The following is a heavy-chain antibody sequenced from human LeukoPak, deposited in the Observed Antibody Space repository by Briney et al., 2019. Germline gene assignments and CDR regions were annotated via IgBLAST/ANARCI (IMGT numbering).Heavy chain of an antibody. CDR1: GYTFIGYY. CDR2: INPNSGGT. CDR3: ATAYGSGTDFYY. D-gene: IGHD3-10*01. J-gene: IGHJ4*02. Sequence: GASVKVSCKATGYTFIGYYMNWVRQAPGHGLEWMGWINPNSGGTNYAQKFQGRVTMTRDTSISTAYMELSRLKSDDTAVYYCATAYGSGTDFYYWGQGTLVTVSS. V-gene: IGHV1-2*02.